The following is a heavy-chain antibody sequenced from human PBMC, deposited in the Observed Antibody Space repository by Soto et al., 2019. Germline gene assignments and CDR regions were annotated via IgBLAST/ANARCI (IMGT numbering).Heavy chain of an antibody. V-gene: IGHV4-31*03. CDR1: GASISSGGYY. CDR2: IYYSGST. Sequence: PSETLSLTCTVSGASISSGGYYWAWIRPSPRKRLEWIGYIYYSGSTYYNPSLESRVAISLDTSRSQFSLTLHSVTAADTAIYYCARDRHNNFFDPWGQGTLVTVSS. D-gene: IGHD6-6*01. J-gene: IGHJ5*02. CDR3: ARDRHNNFFDP.